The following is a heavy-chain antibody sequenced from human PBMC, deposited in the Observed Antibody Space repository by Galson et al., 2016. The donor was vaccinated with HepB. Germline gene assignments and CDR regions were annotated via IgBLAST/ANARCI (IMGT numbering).Heavy chain of an antibody. CDR1: GYSFNSYA. CDR2: INAGNGNT. J-gene: IGHJ3*01. CDR3: VRGDYGILTGYYVASFDV. Sequence: SVKVSCKGSGYSFNSYALHWVRQAPGQRLEWVGWINAGNGNTRSSQKFQGRVTITSDTSASTVYMELSSLRPEDTAIYYCVRGDYGILTGYYVASFDVWGQGTMVTVSS. D-gene: IGHD3-9*01. V-gene: IGHV1-3*01.